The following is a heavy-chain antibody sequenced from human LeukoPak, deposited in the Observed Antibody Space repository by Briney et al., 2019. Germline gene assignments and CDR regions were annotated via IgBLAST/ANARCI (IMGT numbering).Heavy chain of an antibody. D-gene: IGHD2-2*01. CDR3: ARDNGDCSSTSCHS. J-gene: IGHJ4*02. CDR1: GFTFSSYS. V-gene: IGHV3-21*01. Sequence: PGGSLRLSCAASGFTFSSYSMNWVRQAPGKGLEWVSSISSSSSYIYYADSVKGRFTISRDNAKNSLYLQMNSLRAEDTAGYYCARDNGDCSSTSCHSWGRGTLVTVSS. CDR2: ISSSSSYI.